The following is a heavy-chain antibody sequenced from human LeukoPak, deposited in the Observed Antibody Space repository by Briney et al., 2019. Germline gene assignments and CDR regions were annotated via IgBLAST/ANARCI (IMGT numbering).Heavy chain of an antibody. J-gene: IGHJ4*02. CDR1: GGSFSGYY. Sequence: ASETLSLTCAVYGGSFSGYYWSWIRQPPGKGLEWIGEINHSGSTNYNPSLKSRVTISVDTSKSQFSLKLSSVTAADTAVYYCARGLHPYYFDYWGQGTLVTVSS. V-gene: IGHV4-34*01. CDR2: INHSGST. CDR3: ARGLHPYYFDY.